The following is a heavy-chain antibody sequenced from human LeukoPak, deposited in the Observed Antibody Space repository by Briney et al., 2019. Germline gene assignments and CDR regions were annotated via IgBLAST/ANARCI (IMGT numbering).Heavy chain of an antibody. Sequence: SETLSLTCAISGYSISSGYYWGWIRQPPGKRLEWIGSIYHSGSTYYNPSLKSRVTISVDTSKNQFSLKLSSVTAADTAVYYCARLGNLGYCSSTSCYTIDIWGQGTMVTVSS. D-gene: IGHD2-2*02. CDR2: IYHSGST. CDR3: ARLGNLGYCSSTSCYTIDI. J-gene: IGHJ3*02. V-gene: IGHV4-38-2*01. CDR1: GYSISSGYY.